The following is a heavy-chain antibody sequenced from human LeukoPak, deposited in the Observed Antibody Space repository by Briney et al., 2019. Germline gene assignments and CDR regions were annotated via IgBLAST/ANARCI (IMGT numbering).Heavy chain of an antibody. V-gene: IGHV1-58*02. CDR1: GFTFTSSA. Sequence: SVKFSCKASGFTFTSSATQWVRQARGQRLEWIGWIVVGSGNTNYAQKFQERVTITRDMSTSTAYMEPSSLRSEDTAVYYCAANGYSGYDYYYYYYGMDVWGQGTTVTVSS. CDR3: AANGYSGYDYYYYYYGMDV. CDR2: IVVGSGNT. D-gene: IGHD5-12*01. J-gene: IGHJ6*02.